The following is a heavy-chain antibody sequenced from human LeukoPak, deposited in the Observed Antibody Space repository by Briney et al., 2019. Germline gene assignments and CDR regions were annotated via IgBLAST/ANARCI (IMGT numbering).Heavy chain of an antibody. CDR1: GFTFSSYG. V-gene: IGHV3-33*01. CDR3: ARDPGYYGSGSYFDY. CDR2: IWYDGSNK. J-gene: IGHJ4*02. Sequence: GGSLRLSCAASGFTFSSYGMHWVRQAPGKGLEWVAVIWYDGSNKFYADSVKGRFTISRDNSKNTLYLQMNSLRAEDTAVYYCARDPGYYGSGSYFDYWGQGTLVTVSS. D-gene: IGHD3-10*01.